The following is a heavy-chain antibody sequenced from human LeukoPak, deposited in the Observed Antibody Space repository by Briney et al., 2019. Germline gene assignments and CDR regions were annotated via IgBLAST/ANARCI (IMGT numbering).Heavy chain of an antibody. Sequence: ASVKVSCEASGYTFTGYYMHWVRQAPGQGLEWMGWINPNSGGTNYAQKFQGRVTMTRDTSISTAYMELRRLRADDTAVYYCARDGGGYCSGGSCYVADWSDPWGQGTLVTVSS. V-gene: IGHV1-2*02. CDR3: ARDGGGYCSGGSCYVADWSDP. CDR1: GYTFTGYY. D-gene: IGHD2-15*01. CDR2: INPNSGGT. J-gene: IGHJ5*02.